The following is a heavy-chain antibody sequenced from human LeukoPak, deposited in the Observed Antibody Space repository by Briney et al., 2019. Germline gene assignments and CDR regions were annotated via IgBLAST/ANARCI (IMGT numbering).Heavy chain of an antibody. J-gene: IGHJ4*02. CDR1: GGSISSYC. CDR3: ARQRSSSWYSNYFDY. CDR2: IYYSGST. V-gene: IGHV4-59*08. D-gene: IGHD6-13*01. Sequence: SETLSLTCTVSGGSISSYCWSWIRQPPGKGLEWIGYIYYSGSTNYNPSLKSRVTISVDTSKNQFFLKLSSVTAADTAVYYCARQRSSSWYSNYFDYWGQGTLVTVSS.